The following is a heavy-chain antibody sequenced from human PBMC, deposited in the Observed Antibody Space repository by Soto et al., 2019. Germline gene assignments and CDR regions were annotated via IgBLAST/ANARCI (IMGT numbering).Heavy chain of an antibody. CDR3: ARQGDAWGYYLDY. J-gene: IGHJ4*02. D-gene: IGHD7-27*01. CDR2: IFYSGST. CDR1: GGSISTSSYY. Sequence: PSETLSLTCTVSGGSISTSSYYWGWIRQPPGKGLEWIGSIFYSGSTHYNPSLKSRVTISVDTSKNQFSLALNSVTAADTAVYYCARQGDAWGYYLDYWGQGTLVTVS. V-gene: IGHV4-39*01.